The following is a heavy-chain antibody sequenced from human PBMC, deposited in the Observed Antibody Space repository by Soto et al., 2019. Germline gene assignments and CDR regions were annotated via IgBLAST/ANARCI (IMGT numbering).Heavy chain of an antibody. CDR3: VRSVDTYFFDF. CDR1: GASISSSSHY. CDR2: VFYTGIT. V-gene: IGHV4-39*01. Sequence: SETLSLTCNVSGASISSSSHYWGWIRQTPGKGLEWIGSVFYTGITQYNPSLRSRAAISIDTSKNHFSLTLTFATATDTAVYYCVRSVDTYFFDFWGPGTLVTVSS. D-gene: IGHD3-22*01. J-gene: IGHJ4*02.